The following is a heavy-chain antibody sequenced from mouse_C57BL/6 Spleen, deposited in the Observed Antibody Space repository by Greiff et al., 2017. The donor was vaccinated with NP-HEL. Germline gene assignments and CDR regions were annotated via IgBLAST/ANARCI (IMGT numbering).Heavy chain of an antibody. J-gene: IGHJ2*01. CDR3: ARGRSNSYFDY. V-gene: IGHV1-52*01. D-gene: IGHD2-5*01. Sequence: QVQLQQPGAELVRPGSSVKLSCKASGYTFTSYWMHWVKQRPIQGLEWIGNIDPSDSETHYNQKFKDKATLTVDKSSSTAYMQLSSLTSEDSAVYYCARGRSNSYFDYWGQGTTLTVSS. CDR2: IDPSDSET. CDR1: GYTFTSYW.